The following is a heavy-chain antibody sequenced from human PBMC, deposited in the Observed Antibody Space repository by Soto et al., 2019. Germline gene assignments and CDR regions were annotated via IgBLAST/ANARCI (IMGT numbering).Heavy chain of an antibody. CDR3: ARAPHIAVAGTTFDF. Sequence: EEQLVESGGGLVQPGGSLRLSCGASGFTFSSYSMNWVRQAPGKGLEWVSYISRSSSSIYYADSVKGRFTISRDNAKNSLYLQMNSLRAEDTAVYYCARAPHIAVAGTTFDFWGRGTQVTVSS. J-gene: IGHJ4*02. CDR1: GFTFSSYS. V-gene: IGHV3-48*01. CDR2: ISRSSSSI. D-gene: IGHD6-19*01.